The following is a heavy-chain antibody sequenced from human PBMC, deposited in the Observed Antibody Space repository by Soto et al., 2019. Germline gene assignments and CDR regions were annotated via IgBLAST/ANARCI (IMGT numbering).Heavy chain of an antibody. CDR2: ISSSSNTI. CDR3: ARNAADGDYYMDA. J-gene: IGHJ6*03. CDR1: GFAFSRYS. V-gene: IGHV3-48*02. D-gene: IGHD2-2*01. Sequence: EVQLVESGGALVQPGGSLRLSCAASGFAFSRYSMNWVRQAPGKGLEWVSYISSSSNTIYNADSVKGRFTISRDNAQNSLSLQWNSLRDEDPGVYFCARNAADGDYYMDAWGQGPRFTVSS.